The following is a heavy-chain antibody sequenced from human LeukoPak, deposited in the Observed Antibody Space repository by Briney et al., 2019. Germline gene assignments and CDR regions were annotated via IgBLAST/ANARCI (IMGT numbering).Heavy chain of an antibody. V-gene: IGHV1-46*01. J-gene: IGHJ5*02. Sequence: ASVKVSCKASGYTFTSYYMHWVRQAPGQGLEWMGIINPSGGSTSYAQKLQGRVTMTRDMSTSKVYMELSSLRSEDTAVYYCARDLRYSSRGGGFDPWGQGTLVTVSS. CDR1: GYTFTSYY. CDR2: INPSGGST. D-gene: IGHD2-21*01. CDR3: ARDLRYSSRGGGFDP.